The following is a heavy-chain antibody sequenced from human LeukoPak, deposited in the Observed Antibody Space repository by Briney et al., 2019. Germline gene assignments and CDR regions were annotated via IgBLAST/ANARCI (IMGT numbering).Heavy chain of an antibody. D-gene: IGHD4-17*01. V-gene: IGHV4-39*07. CDR1: GGSISNYY. J-gene: IGHJ5*02. CDR3: ARSPQGTATTANWLDP. Sequence: SETLSLTCTVSGGSISNYYWGWIRQPPGKGLEWTGSMSYSGRTYYNPSLKTRVTVSLDTSKNQFSLNLISVTAADTAVYYCARSPQGTATTANWLDPWGQGTLVTVSS. CDR2: MSYSGRT.